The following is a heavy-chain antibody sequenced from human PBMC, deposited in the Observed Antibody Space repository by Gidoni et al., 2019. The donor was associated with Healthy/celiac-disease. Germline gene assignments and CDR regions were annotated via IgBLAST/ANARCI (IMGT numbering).Heavy chain of an antibody. CDR1: GFTFDDYG. D-gene: IGHD2-15*01. CDR3: ARDLGTYCSGGSCYPNGAFDI. J-gene: IGHJ3*02. V-gene: IGHV3-20*01. CDR2: INWNGGST. Sequence: EVQLVESGGGVVRPGGSLRLSCAASGFTFDDYGMSWVRQAPGKGLEWVSGINWNGGSTGYADSVKGRFTISRDNAKNSLYLQMNSLRAEDTALYHCARDLGTYCSGGSCYPNGAFDIWGQGTMVTVSS.